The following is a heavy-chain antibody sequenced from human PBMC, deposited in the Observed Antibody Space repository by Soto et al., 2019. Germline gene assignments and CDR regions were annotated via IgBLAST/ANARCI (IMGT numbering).Heavy chain of an antibody. J-gene: IGHJ6*03. D-gene: IGHD4-17*01. V-gene: IGHV3-53*04. CDR2: IYSGGST. Sequence: GGSLRLSCAASGFTVSSNYMSWVRQAPGKGLEWVSVIYSGGSTYYADSVKGRFTISRHNSKNTLYLQMNSLRAEDTAVYYCAGYGDYAPTTTGYYYYMDVWGKGTTVTVSS. CDR1: GFTVSSNY. CDR3: AGYGDYAPTTTGYYYYMDV.